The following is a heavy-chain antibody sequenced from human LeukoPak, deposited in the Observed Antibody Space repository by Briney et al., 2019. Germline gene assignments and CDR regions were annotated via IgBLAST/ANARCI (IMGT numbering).Heavy chain of an antibody. V-gene: IGHV3-21*06. J-gene: IGHJ3*02. CDR3: ATRVTADSYDASDI. Sequence: GGSLRLSCAASGFIFRSFSMTWVRQAPGKGLEWVASINSTSNHKYHADSVKGRFTISRDNDKNSLYLQMNSLRAEDTALYYCATRVTADSYDASDIWGQGTMVTVSS. D-gene: IGHD6-13*01. CDR1: GFIFRSFS. CDR2: INSTSNHK.